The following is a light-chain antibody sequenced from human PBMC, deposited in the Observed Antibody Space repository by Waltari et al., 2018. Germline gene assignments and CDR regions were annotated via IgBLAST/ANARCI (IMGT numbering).Light chain of an antibody. V-gene: IGKV1-39*01. CDR2: AAS. CDR1: QSISSY. Sequence: DIQMTQSPSSLSASVGDRVTITCRASQSISSYLNWYQQKPGKAPKLLIYAASSLQSGVPSSFSGSGSGTGFTLTISSLQPEDFATYYCQQSYSTPRTFDQGTKVEIK. CDR3: QQSYSTPRT. J-gene: IGKJ1*01.